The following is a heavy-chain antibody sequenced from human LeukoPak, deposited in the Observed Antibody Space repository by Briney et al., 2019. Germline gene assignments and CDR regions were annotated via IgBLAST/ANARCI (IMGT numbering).Heavy chain of an antibody. D-gene: IGHD5-18*01. Sequence: SETLSLTCTVSGGSITSYFWSWIRQVPGKGLEWIAYISYSGTTNYNPSLKSRVVISVDASKNQFSLNLRSVTAADTAVYYCAGEDFGGYRFDYWGQGTLVTVSS. CDR2: ISYSGTT. CDR1: GGSITSYF. V-gene: IGHV4-59*01. J-gene: IGHJ4*02. CDR3: AGEDFGGYRFDY.